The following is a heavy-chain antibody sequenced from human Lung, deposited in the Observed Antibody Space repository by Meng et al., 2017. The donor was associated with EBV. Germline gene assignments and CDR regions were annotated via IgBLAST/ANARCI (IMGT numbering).Heavy chain of an antibody. Sequence: VPLVQSGSEVRMPGSSWNVSCKASGGTFSSYTISWVRQAPGQGLEWMGRIIPILGIANYAQKFQGRVTITADKSTSTAYMELSSLRSEDTAVYYCASSIFGVVIISPLGYWGQGTLVTVSS. CDR1: GGTFSSYT. CDR2: IIPILGIA. J-gene: IGHJ4*02. CDR3: ASSIFGVVIISPLGY. D-gene: IGHD3-3*01. V-gene: IGHV1-69*02.